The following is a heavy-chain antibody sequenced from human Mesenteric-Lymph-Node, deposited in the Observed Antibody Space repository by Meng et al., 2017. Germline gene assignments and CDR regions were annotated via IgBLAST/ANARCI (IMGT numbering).Heavy chain of an antibody. Sequence: EVQLLESGGGLVQPGVSLRLSGAASGFTFDTYAMNWVRQAPGKGLEWVSGISGSGGSTYYADSVKGRFTISRDNSKNTLYLQMNSLRAEDTAVYYCAKVLSGYDFWRWFDPWGQGTLVTVSS. V-gene: IGHV3-23*01. D-gene: IGHD3-3*01. CDR2: ISGSGGST. J-gene: IGHJ5*02. CDR3: AKVLSGYDFWRWFDP. CDR1: GFTFDTYA.